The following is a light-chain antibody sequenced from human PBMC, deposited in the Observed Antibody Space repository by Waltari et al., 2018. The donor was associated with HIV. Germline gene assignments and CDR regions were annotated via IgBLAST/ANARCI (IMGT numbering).Light chain of an antibody. Sequence: QSALTQPLSASGPSGPSVTLPRTGTSTDVGAYAYVSWYQQAPGRAPKRLIYEVTKRPSGVPDRFSGSKSGNTASLTVSGLQAEDDGHYYCTSYVDNYHVFFGGGTKLTVL. CDR2: EVT. V-gene: IGLV2-8*01. J-gene: IGLJ2*01. CDR1: STDVGAYAY. CDR3: TSYVDNYHVF.